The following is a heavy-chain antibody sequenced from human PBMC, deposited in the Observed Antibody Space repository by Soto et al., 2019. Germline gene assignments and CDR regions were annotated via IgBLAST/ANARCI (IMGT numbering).Heavy chain of an antibody. CDR2: IYFHDDT. D-gene: IGHD3-10*01. CDR3: ARRLTVVPLAFDL. V-gene: IGHV2-5*01. Sequence: GXKLVTPTQTLTXNCTFCRFSLTTSGVGVVWIRQPPGKALEWLALIYFHDDTRYSPSLKNRVTITTDTSTKQVVLTMHDMETVHTATYYCARRLTVVPLAFDLWGQGTMVPVSS. J-gene: IGHJ3*01. CDR1: RFSLTTSGVG.